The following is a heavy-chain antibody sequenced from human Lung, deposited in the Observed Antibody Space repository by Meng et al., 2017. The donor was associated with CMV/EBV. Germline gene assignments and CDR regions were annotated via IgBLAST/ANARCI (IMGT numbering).Heavy chain of an antibody. CDR2: ISRSTHYI. CDR3: ARDDGSGNVYDFYYGMDV. J-gene: IGHJ6*02. CDR1: GFNFSTYS. D-gene: IGHD3-10*01. V-gene: IGHV3-21*01. Sequence: GESXKISXEASGFNFSTYSLNWVRQAPGKGLEWVAFISRSTHYIYYADSVKARFTISRDTAKNSVYLQMNSLRAEDTAVYYCARDDGSGNVYDFYYGMDVWGQGXTVTVSS.